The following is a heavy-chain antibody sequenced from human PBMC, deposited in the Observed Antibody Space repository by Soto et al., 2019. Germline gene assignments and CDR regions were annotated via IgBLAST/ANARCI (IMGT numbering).Heavy chain of an antibody. J-gene: IGHJ5*02. CDR3: ASGRGAYYEPHWFDP. D-gene: IGHD3-3*01. CDR1: SGTFSGYA. V-gene: IGHV1-69*06. CDR2: IIPIFGTA. Sequence: SGKVSFRTASGTFSGYAISGLRQAPEKGLEWMGGIIPIFGTANYAQKFRCIVTMTADKSTSTAYLELSSLRSEDTAVYYCASGRGAYYEPHWFDPWGQGPLLTLSS.